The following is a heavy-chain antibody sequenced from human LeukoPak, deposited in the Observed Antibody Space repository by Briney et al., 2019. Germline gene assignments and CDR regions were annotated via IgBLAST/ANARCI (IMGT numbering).Heavy chain of an antibody. J-gene: IGHJ4*02. CDR3: ARVVATTYFDY. CDR1: GGSISSYY. Sequence: SETLSLTCTVSGGSISSYYWSWIRQPPGKGLEWIGYIYNSGSTNYNPSLKSRVTISVDTSKNQFSLKLSSGTAADTAVYYCARVVATTYFDYWGQGTLVTVSS. CDR2: IYNSGST. V-gene: IGHV4-59*01. D-gene: IGHD5-12*01.